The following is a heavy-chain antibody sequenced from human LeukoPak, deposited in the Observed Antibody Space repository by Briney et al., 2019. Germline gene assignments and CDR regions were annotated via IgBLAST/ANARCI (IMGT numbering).Heavy chain of an antibody. Sequence: QSGGSLRLSCAASGFTVSSNYMSWVRQAPGKGLEWVSVIYSGGSTYYTDSVKGRFTISRDNSKNTLYLQMNSLRAEDTAVYYCARDRGPARPFDYWGQGTLVTVSS. V-gene: IGHV3-66*01. CDR1: GFTVSSNY. J-gene: IGHJ4*02. CDR3: ARDRGPARPFDY. D-gene: IGHD6-6*01. CDR2: IYSGGST.